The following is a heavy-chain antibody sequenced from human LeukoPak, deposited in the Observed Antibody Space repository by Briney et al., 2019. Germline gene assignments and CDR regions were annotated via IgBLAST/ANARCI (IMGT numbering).Heavy chain of an antibody. Sequence: SETLSLTCTVSGGSIFSYYFNWIRQPPGKGLEWIGYIYSNGITNYNPSLRSRSTISIATSKNQFSLRLTSVTAADMATYYCARRAYYDSSGYYPASGYFDLWGRGTLVTVSS. D-gene: IGHD3-22*01. CDR2: IYSNGIT. CDR1: GGSIFSYY. V-gene: IGHV4-4*09. J-gene: IGHJ2*01. CDR3: ARRAYYDSSGYYPASGYFDL.